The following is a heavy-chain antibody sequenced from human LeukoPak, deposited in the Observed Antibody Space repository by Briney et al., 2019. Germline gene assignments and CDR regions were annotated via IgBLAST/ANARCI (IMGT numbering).Heavy chain of an antibody. Sequence: SETLSLTCAVYGGSFSGYYWSWIRQPPGKGLGWIGEINHSGSTNYNPSLKSRVTISVDTSKNQFSLKLSSVTAEDTAVYYCARDLIRLDFDYWGHGTLVTVSS. J-gene: IGHJ4*01. D-gene: IGHD1-1*01. CDR3: ARDLIRLDFDY. CDR2: INHSGST. CDR1: GGSFSGYY. V-gene: IGHV4-34*01.